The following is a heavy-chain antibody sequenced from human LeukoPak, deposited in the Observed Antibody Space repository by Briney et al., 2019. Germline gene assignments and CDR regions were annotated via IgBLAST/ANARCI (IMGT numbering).Heavy chain of an antibody. CDR3: ARVKWEVVPAIFDY. Sequence: GGSLRLSCAASGSTFSSYSITWVRQAPGEGLGWVSSISSSSSYIYYADSVKGRFTTSRDNAKNSLYLQMNSLRAEDTAVYYCARVKWEVVPAIFDYWGQGTLVTVSS. CDR1: GSTFSSYS. D-gene: IGHD2-2*01. V-gene: IGHV3-21*01. CDR2: ISSSSSYI. J-gene: IGHJ4*02.